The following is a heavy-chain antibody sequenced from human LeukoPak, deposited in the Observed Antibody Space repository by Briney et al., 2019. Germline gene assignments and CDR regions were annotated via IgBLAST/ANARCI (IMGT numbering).Heavy chain of an antibody. V-gene: IGHV3-74*01. D-gene: IGHD3-22*01. J-gene: IGHJ6*03. CDR2: INSDGSST. CDR1: GFTFSSYW. CDR3: ASVDSSGYYSASYYYYMDV. Sequence: GGSLRLSCAASGFTFSSYWMHWVRQAPGKGLVWVSRINSDGSSTSYADSVKGRFTISRDNAKNTLYLQMNSLRAEDTAVYYCASVDSSGYYSASYYYYMDVWGKGTTATISS.